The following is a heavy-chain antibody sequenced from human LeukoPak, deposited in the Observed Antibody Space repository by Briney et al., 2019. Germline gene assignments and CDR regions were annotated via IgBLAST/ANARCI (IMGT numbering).Heavy chain of an antibody. CDR1: GFTFSSYA. J-gene: IGHJ4*02. CDR3: AKDSRTGIAVAGRYPFDY. CDR2: ISGSGGST. Sequence: GGSLRLSCAASGFTFSSYAMSWVRQAPGKGLEWVSAISGSGGSTYYADSVKGRFTMSRDNSKNTLYLQMNSLRAEDTAVYYCAKDSRTGIAVAGRYPFDYWGQGTLVTVSS. V-gene: IGHV3-23*01. D-gene: IGHD6-19*01.